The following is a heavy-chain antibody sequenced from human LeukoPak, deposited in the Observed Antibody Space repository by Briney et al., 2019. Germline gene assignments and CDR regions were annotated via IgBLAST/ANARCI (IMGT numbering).Heavy chain of an antibody. V-gene: IGHV3-33*06. CDR1: GFTFSSHG. D-gene: IGHD3-10*01. CDR2: IWYDGSKT. Sequence: GGSLRLSCAASGFTFSSHGMHWVRQAPGKGLEWVALIWYDGSKTNYVDSVMGRFTISRDSPKNTLYLQMDNLRVEDTAVYFCAKDLSYGSLWFDPWGQGTLVTVSS. J-gene: IGHJ5*02. CDR3: AKDLSYGSLWFDP.